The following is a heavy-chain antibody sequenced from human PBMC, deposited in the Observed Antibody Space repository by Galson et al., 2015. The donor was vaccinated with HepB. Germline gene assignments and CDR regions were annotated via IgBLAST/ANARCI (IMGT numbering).Heavy chain of an antibody. J-gene: IGHJ2*01. CDR3: AKVKGRCPFDL. CDR1: GFTFSSYG. V-gene: IGHV3-30*18. CDR2: ISYDGSNK. Sequence: SLRLSCAASGFTFSSYGMHWVRQAPGKGLEWVAVISYDGSNKYYADSVKGRFTISRDNSKNTLYLQMNSLRAEDTAVYYCAKVKGRCPFDLWGRGTLVTVSS. D-gene: IGHD3-10*01.